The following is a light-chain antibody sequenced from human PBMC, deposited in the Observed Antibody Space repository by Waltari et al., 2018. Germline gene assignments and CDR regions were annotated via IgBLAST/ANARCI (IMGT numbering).Light chain of an antibody. CDR1: QSVGRS. V-gene: IGKV3-20*01. CDR3: QHYVRLPLT. J-gene: IGKJ1*01. Sequence: TVLTQSPGTLPLSPGGRPTLSSWPRQSVGRSLAWYQQKPGQAPRLLIYGASSRATGIPDRFSGSGSGTVFSLSISRLEPEDFAVYYCQHYVRLPLTFGQGTKVEIK. CDR2: GAS.